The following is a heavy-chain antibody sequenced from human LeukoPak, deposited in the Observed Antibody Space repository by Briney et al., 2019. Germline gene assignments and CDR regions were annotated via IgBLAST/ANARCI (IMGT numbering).Heavy chain of an antibody. J-gene: IGHJ2*01. Sequence: SETLSLTCTVSGGSISSYYWSWIRQPPGKGLEWIAYIYYSGSTNYNPSLKSRVTMSVDTSKNQFSLKLSSVTAADTAVYYCARDEMATNWYFDLWGRGTLVTVSS. CDR3: ARDEMATNWYFDL. D-gene: IGHD5-24*01. V-gene: IGHV4-59*12. CDR1: GGSISSYY. CDR2: IYYSGST.